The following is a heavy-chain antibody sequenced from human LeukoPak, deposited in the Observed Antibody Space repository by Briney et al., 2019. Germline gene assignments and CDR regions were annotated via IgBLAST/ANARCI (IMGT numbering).Heavy chain of an antibody. J-gene: IGHJ5*02. CDR1: GGSISSSSDY. D-gene: IGHD3-22*01. Sequence: PSETLSLTCTVSGGSISSSSDYWGWIRQAPGKGLEWIGSIYYSENTYYNSSLKSRVTISVDTSKNQFSLKLSSVTAADTAVYYCARRGLWRYYDSSGYYNWFDPWGQGTLVTVSS. CDR3: ARRGLWRYYDSSGYYNWFDP. CDR2: IYYSENT. V-gene: IGHV4-39*01.